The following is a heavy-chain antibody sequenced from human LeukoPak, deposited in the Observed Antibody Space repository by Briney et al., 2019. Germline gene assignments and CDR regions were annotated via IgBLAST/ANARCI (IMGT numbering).Heavy chain of an antibody. CDR3: AREVIVGVIDY. V-gene: IGHV1-3*01. CDR1: GYTFTRYA. D-gene: IGHD1-26*01. Sequence: ASVKVSCKASGYTFTRYAMHWVRQAPGQRLEWMGWINAGNGNRKYSQKLQGRVTITRDTSASTAYMELSSLRAEDTAVYYCAREVIVGVIDYWGQGTLVTVSS. CDR2: INAGNGNR. J-gene: IGHJ4*02.